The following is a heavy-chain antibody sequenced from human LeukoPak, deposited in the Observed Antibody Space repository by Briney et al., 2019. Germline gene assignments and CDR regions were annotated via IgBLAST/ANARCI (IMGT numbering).Heavy chain of an antibody. CDR3: ARDRLDLSFGVIKGWFDP. J-gene: IGHJ5*02. V-gene: IGHV1-69*04. Sequence: SVKVSCKASGGTFSSYAISWVRQAPGQGLEWMGRIIPIFGIANYAQKFQGRVTITADKSTSTAYMELSSLRSEDTAVYYCARDRLDLSFGVIKGWFDPGAREPWSPSPQ. D-gene: IGHD3-3*01. CDR1: GGTFSSYA. CDR2: IIPIFGIA.